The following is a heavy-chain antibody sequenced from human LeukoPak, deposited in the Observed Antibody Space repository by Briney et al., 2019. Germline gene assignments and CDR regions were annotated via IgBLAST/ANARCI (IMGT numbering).Heavy chain of an antibody. CDR2: IYPGDSDT. D-gene: IGHD3-22*01. CDR1: GYSFTSYW. Sequence: GESLKISCKGSGYSFTSYWIGWVRQMPGKGLEWMGIIYPGDSDTRYSPSFQGQVTISADKSISTAYLQWSSLKASDTAMYYCAMDSSGYYYVTRNFDYWDQGTLVTVSS. V-gene: IGHV5-51*01. CDR3: AMDSSGYYYVTRNFDY. J-gene: IGHJ4*02.